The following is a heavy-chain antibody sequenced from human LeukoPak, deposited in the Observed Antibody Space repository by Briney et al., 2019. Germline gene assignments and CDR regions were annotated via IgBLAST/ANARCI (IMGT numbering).Heavy chain of an antibody. CDR3: ARGVVVPAAMGYSYYYMDV. D-gene: IGHD2-2*01. J-gene: IGHJ6*03. CDR1: GFTFSGSA. CDR2: IRSKANSYAT. V-gene: IGHV3-73*01. Sequence: GGSLRLSCAASGFTFSGSAMHWVRQASGKGLEWVGRIRSKANSYATAYAASVKGRFTISRDDSKNTAYLQMNSLKTEDTAVYYCARGVVVPAAMGYSYYYMDVWGKGTTVTISS.